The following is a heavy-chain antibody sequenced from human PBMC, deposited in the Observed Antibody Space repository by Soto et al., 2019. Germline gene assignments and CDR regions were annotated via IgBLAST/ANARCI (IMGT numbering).Heavy chain of an antibody. Sequence: PGGSLRLSCAASGFTFDDYAMHWVRQAPGKGLEWVSGISWNSGSIGYADSVKGRFTISRDNAKNSLYLQMNSLRAEDTALYYCAKVSSERWVYFDYWGQGTLVTVSS. V-gene: IGHV3-9*01. D-gene: IGHD1-1*01. CDR3: AKVSSERWVYFDY. CDR2: ISWNSGSI. J-gene: IGHJ4*02. CDR1: GFTFDDYA.